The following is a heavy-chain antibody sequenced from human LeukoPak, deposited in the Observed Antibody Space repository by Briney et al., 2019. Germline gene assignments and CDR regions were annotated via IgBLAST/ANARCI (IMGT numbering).Heavy chain of an antibody. CDR1: GFTFSSYA. V-gene: IGHV3-23*01. CDR2: ISGSGGSA. CDR3: AKTNSNSVSSSWYMDWFDP. Sequence: GGSLRLSCAASGFTFSSYAMSWVRQAPGKGLEWVSAISGSGGSAYYADSVKGRFTISRDNSKNTLYLQMNSLRAEDTAVYYCAKTNSNSVSSSWYMDWFDPWAREPWSPSPQ. D-gene: IGHD6-13*01. J-gene: IGHJ5*02.